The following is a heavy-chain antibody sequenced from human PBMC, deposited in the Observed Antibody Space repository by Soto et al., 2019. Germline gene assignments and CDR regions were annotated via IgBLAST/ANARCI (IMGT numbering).Heavy chain of an antibody. CDR2: INPNSGGT. V-gene: IGHV1-2*04. CDR3: ARACRKRVPALYYYYYGMDV. CDR1: GYTFTGYY. Sequence: QVQLVQSGAEVKKPGASVKVSCKASGYTFTGYYMHWVRQAPGQGLEWMGWINPNSGGTNYAQKFQGWVTMTRDTSSSTAYMELSRLRSDDTAVYYCARACRKRVPALYYYYYGMDVWGQGTTVTVSS. D-gene: IGHD2-2*01. J-gene: IGHJ6*02.